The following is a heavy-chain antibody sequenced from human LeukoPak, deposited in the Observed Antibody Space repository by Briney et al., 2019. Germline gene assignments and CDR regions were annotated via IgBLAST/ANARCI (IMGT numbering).Heavy chain of an antibody. CDR2: IYSSGST. J-gene: IGHJ4*02. V-gene: IGHV4-61*02. Sequence: SETLSLTCAVSGGSITGGGYTWSWIRQPAGKGLEWIGRIYSSGSTDYNPSLKSRVTMSVDTSKSQFSLKLTSVTAADTAVYYCARDVAVSYCGGDCLPDYWGQGTLVTVSS. D-gene: IGHD2-21*02. CDR1: GGSITGGGYT. CDR3: ARDVAVSYCGGDCLPDY.